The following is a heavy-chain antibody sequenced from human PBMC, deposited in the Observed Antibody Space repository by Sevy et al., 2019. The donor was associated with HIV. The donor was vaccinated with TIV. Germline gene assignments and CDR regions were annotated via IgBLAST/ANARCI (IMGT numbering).Heavy chain of an antibody. CDR2: INPNSGVT. V-gene: IGHV1-2*05. Sequence: ASVKVSCKTTGYIFSDYNMHWVRQAPGQGLEWMALINPNSGVTIYAHNFRGRVSVTRDTSMSTAYMELSGLTSDDTDVYYCVREDINAPRTLLSFDIWRQGKMVTVSS. D-gene: IGHD3-3*01. CDR3: VREDINAPRTLLSFDI. CDR1: GYIFSDYN. J-gene: IGHJ3*02.